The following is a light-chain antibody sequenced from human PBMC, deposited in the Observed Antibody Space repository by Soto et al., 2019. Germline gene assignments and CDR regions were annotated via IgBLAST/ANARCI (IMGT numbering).Light chain of an antibody. Sequence: VVTRPPSASGTPGQRVTISCSGSSSNIGSNYVYWYQQLPGTAPKLLIYSNNQRPSGVPDRFSGSKSGTSASLAISGLRSEDEADYYCAAWDDSLSAWVFGGGTKLTVL. J-gene: IGLJ3*02. V-gene: IGLV1-47*02. CDR2: SNN. CDR3: AAWDDSLSAWV. CDR1: SSNIGSNY.